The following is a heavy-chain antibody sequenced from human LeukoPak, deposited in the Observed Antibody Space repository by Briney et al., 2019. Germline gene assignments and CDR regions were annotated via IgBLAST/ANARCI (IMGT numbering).Heavy chain of an antibody. CDR1: GFTFSSYS. CDR3: ARDRGYGGKFDY. J-gene: IGHJ4*02. V-gene: IGHV3-21*01. Sequence: PGGSLRLSCAASGFTFSSYSMNWVRQAPGKGLEWVSSISSSSSYIYYADSVKGRFTISRDNAKNSLYLQMNSLRAEGTAVYYCARDRGYGGKFDYWGQGTLVTVSS. CDR2: ISSSSSYI. D-gene: IGHD5-18*01.